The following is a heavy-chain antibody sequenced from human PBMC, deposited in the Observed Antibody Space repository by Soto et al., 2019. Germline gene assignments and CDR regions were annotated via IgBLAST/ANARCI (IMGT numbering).Heavy chain of an antibody. CDR3: ARTEQWLVQIGYWFDP. CDR2: IYYSGST. V-gene: IGHV4-30-4*01. Sequence: PSETLSLTCTVSGGSISSGDYYWSWIRQPPGKGLEWIGYIYYSGSTYYNQSLKSRVTISVDTSKNQFSLKLSSVTAADTAVYYCARTEQWLVQIGYWFDPWGQGTLVTVSA. D-gene: IGHD6-19*01. J-gene: IGHJ5*02. CDR1: GGSISSGDYY.